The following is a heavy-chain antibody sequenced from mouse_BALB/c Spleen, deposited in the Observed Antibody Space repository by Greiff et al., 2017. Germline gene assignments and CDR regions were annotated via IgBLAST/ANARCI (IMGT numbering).Heavy chain of an antibody. D-gene: IGHD2-4*01. CDR1: GFTFSSYG. J-gene: IGHJ3*01. CDR3: ASSTMITAWLAY. Sequence: EVKLVESGGDLVKPGGSLKLSCAASGFTFSSYGMSWVRQTPDKRLEWVATISSGGSYTYYPDSVKGRFTISRDNAKNTLYLQMSSLKSEDTAMYYCASSTMITAWLAYWGQGTLVTVSA. V-gene: IGHV5-6*01. CDR2: ISSGGSYT.